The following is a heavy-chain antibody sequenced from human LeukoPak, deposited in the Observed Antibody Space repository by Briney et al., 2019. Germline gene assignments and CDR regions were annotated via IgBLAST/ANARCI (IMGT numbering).Heavy chain of an antibody. Sequence: GGSLRLSCGASGFTFSTYGMHWVRQAPGKGLEWVSAISGSGGSTYYADSVKGRFTISRDNYKNTLYLQMNSLRAEDTAVYYCAKDLGYGSGSYYYYYYYGMDVWGQGTTVTVSS. CDR3: AKDLGYGSGSYYYYYYYGMDV. CDR2: ISGSGGST. D-gene: IGHD3-10*01. V-gene: IGHV3-23*01. J-gene: IGHJ6*02. CDR1: GFTFSTYG.